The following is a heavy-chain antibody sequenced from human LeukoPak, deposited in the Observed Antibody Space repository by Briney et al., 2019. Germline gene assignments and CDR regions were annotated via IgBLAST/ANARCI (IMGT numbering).Heavy chain of an antibody. J-gene: IGHJ3*02. V-gene: IGHV1-2*02. CDR3: ASYDFWSGYYIDAFDI. Sequence: ASVKVSCKASGYTFTGYYMHWVRQAPGQGLDWMGWINPNSGGTNYAQKFQGRVTMTRDTSISTAYMELSRLRSDDTAVYYCASYDFWSGYYIDAFDIWGQGTMVTVSS. D-gene: IGHD3-3*01. CDR1: GYTFTGYY. CDR2: INPNSGGT.